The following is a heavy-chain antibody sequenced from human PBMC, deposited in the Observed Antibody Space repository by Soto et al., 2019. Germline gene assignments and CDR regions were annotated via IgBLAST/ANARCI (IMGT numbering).Heavy chain of an antibody. V-gene: IGHV3-30*18. D-gene: IGHD3-3*01. Sequence: QVQLVESGGGVVQPGRSLRLSCAASGFTFSSYGMHWVRQAPGKGLEWVAVISHEGSNKYYADSVKGRFLITRINSKNTLYLQMKRMRASDSAMYYCAKGDGGYGMDDFSVINWFDPWGQGTLVTVSS. CDR1: GFTFSSYG. CDR3: AKGDGGYGMDDFSVINWFDP. J-gene: IGHJ5*02. CDR2: ISHEGSNK.